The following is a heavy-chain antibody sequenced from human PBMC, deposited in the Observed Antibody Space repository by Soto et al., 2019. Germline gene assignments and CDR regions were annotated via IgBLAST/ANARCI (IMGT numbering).Heavy chain of an antibody. D-gene: IGHD4-17*01. J-gene: IGHJ4*02. CDR2: ISDYNGNK. CDR3: ARRSLGMVTTLSY. CDR1: ACSYTSYV. V-gene: IGHV1-18*01. Sequence: ASARVYCSTSACSYTSYVIGWFRQAPRQGLEWMGWISDYNGNKKYEQKIQGRVTMTTDKSTSTDYMEMRSMRSEDKAVYYCARRSLGMVTTLSYWRQGTPVLVSS.